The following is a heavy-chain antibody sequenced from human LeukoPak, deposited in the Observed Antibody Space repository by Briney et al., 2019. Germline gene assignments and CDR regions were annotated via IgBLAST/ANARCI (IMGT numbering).Heavy chain of an antibody. CDR2: ISGSGGST. CDR3: AKAPFGTTWDWEY. CDR1: GFTFSSYA. D-gene: IGHD1-1*01. J-gene: IGHJ4*02. V-gene: IGHV3-23*01. Sequence: TGGSLRLSCAASGFTFSSYAMSWVRQAPGKGLEWVSVISGSGGSTYYADSVKGRFTISRDNSKNTLYLQMNSLRAEDTAVYYCAKAPFGTTWDWEYWGQGTLVTVSS.